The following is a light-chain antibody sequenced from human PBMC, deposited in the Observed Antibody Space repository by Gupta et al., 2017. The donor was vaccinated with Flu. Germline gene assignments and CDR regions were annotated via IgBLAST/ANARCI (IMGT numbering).Light chain of an antibody. CDR1: SSDIGGYNY. CDR2: EVS. Sequence: VTTSCAGTSSDIGGYNYFSLNQQHPAKPHNLLVYEVSKCPAGVPGRFSASKSGNTASLTISGLQAEEEADYYYGSYAGSNKYVFGAGTKVTVL. V-gene: IGLV2-8*01. CDR3: GSYAGSNKYV. J-gene: IGLJ1*01.